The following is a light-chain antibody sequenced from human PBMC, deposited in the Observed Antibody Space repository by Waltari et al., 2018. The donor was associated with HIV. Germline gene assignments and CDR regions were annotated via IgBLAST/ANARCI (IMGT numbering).Light chain of an antibody. V-gene: IGLV3-1*01. J-gene: IGLJ1*01. Sequence: SYELTQPPSVSVSPGQTASIPCSGDKLGYKYACWYQQKPGQSPVLVIYQDGKRPSGIPERVSGSNSGNTATLTISGTQAMDEDDYYCQAWDSSTYVFGTGTKVTVL. CDR2: QDG. CDR1: KLGYKY. CDR3: QAWDSSTYV.